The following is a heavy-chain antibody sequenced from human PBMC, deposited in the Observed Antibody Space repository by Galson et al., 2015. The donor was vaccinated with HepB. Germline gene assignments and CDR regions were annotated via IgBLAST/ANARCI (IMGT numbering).Heavy chain of an antibody. CDR2: ISWKNGII. V-gene: IGHV3-9*01. CDR3: LKDPSMAANGSFRGLDV. D-gene: IGHD6-13*01. Sequence: LILSCAAAGLAFDDYVMHWGRQAPGRALEGVSLISWKNGIIAYADSVEGRCTISRDNAKNSMYLQMNSLRPGDTALYYCLKDPSMAANGSFRGLDVWGQGTTVTVSS. CDR1: GLAFDDYV. J-gene: IGHJ6*02.